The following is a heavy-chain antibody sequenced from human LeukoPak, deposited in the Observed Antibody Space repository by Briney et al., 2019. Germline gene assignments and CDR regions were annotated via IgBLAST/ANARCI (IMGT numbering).Heavy chain of an antibody. Sequence: AGGSLRLSCAASGFTFSSYAMHWVRQAPGKGLEWVAVISYDGSNKYYADSVKGRFTISRDNSKNTLYLQMNSLRAEDTAVYYCASSINYYDSSGYPVDAFDIWGQGTMVTVSS. D-gene: IGHD3-22*01. CDR3: ASSINYYDSSGYPVDAFDI. J-gene: IGHJ3*02. CDR1: GFTFSSYA. V-gene: IGHV3-30-3*01. CDR2: ISYDGSNK.